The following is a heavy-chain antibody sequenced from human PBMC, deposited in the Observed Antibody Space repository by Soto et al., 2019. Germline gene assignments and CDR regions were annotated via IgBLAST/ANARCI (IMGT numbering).Heavy chain of an antibody. CDR3: ARDKITGLFDY. J-gene: IGHJ4*02. V-gene: IGHV4-31*03. CDR2: IYYSGST. Sequence: SETLSLTCTVSGGSISSGGYYWSWIRQHPGKGLEWIGYIYYSGSTYYKPSLKSRVTISVDTSKNQFSLKLTSVTASDTAVYYCARDKITGLFDYWGQGTLVTVSS. CDR1: GGSISSGGYY. D-gene: IGHD2-8*02.